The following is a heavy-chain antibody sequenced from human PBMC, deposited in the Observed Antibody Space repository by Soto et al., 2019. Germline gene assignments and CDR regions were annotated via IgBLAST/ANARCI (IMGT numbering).Heavy chain of an antibody. CDR2: INHSGST. Sequence: QVQLQQWGAGLLKPSETLSLTCAVYGGSFSGYYWSWIRQPPGKGLEWIGEINHSGSTNYNPSLKSRVTISVDTSKNQFSLKLSSVTAADTAVYYCARGRITMVRGVTQRNAFDYWGQGTLVTVSS. CDR3: ARGRITMVRGVTQRNAFDY. V-gene: IGHV4-34*01. D-gene: IGHD3-10*01. CDR1: GGSFSGYY. J-gene: IGHJ4*02.